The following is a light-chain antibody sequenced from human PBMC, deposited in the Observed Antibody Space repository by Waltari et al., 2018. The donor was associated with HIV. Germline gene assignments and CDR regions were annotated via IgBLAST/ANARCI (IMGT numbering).Light chain of an antibody. J-gene: IGLJ3*02. V-gene: IGLV1-44*01. Sequence: QSVMTQPPSASATPGQTVTISCSGSSSNLGPNTVNWYQQPPGMAPKLLIYHNHQRPSGVPDRFSGSKSGTSASLAISGLQSEDEAAYYCAAWDVSLSGLWVFGGGTKLTVL. CDR1: SSNLGPNT. CDR2: HNH. CDR3: AAWDVSLSGLWV.